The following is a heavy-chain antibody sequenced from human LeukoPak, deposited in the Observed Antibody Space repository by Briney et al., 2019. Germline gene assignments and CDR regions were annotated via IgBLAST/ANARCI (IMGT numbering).Heavy chain of an antibody. D-gene: IGHD3-10*01. CDR1: GYTFTGYY. CDR2: MNPNSGNT. V-gene: IGHV1-8*02. Sequence: ASVKVSCKASGYTFTGYYMHWVRQATGQGLEWMGWMNPNSGNTGYAQKFQGRGTMTRNTPISKAYMDLSSLRSEGTAVYYCARGPLWFGDPWGQGTLVTVSS. CDR3: ARGPLWFGDP. J-gene: IGHJ5*02.